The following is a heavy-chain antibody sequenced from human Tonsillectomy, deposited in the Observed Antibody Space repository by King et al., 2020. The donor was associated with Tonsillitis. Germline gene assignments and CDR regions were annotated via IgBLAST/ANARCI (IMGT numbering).Heavy chain of an antibody. J-gene: IGHJ6*03. V-gene: IGHV3-23*04. CDR3: AKLLRSGYHLYYMDV. D-gene: IGHD3-3*01. Sequence: VQLVESGGGLVQPGGSLRLSCAASGFTFISFAMTWVRQAPGKGLEWVSSISDSAGGTYYADSVNGRFTISRDNSKNTLYLQVNGLRAEDTAVYYCAKLLRSGYHLYYMDVWGKGTTVTVSS. CDR2: ISDSAGGT. CDR1: GFTFISFA.